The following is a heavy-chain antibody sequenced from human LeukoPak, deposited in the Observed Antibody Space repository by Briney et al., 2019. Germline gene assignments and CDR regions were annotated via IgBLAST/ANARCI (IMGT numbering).Heavy chain of an antibody. CDR3: TTPVHYSDSRFDF. J-gene: IGHJ4*02. V-gene: IGHV3-15*06. Sequence: PGRSLSLSPAGSRLPFSIACMTCGPRAPGRGLECVVGIKIRADGGTTNYAAPVKGRFDISSHDSRSKVYLQMNSLRTEDTAVYDCTTPVHYSDSRFDFWGQGTLVTVSS. D-gene: IGHD3-22*01. CDR1: RLPFSIAC. CDR2: IKIRADGGTT.